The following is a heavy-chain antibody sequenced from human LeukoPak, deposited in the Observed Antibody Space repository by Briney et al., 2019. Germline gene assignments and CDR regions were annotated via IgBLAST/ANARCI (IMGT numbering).Heavy chain of an antibody. CDR3: ARGARGSGWRVFDY. Sequence: HPGGSLRLSCAASGFTFSSYVMHWVRQAPGKGLEWVAIISYDGSNKYYADSVKGRFTISRDDSKNTLYLQMNSLRPEDTAVYYCARGARGSGWRVFDYWGQGTLVTVSS. CDR2: ISYDGSNK. V-gene: IGHV3-30*04. D-gene: IGHD6-19*01. CDR1: GFTFSSYV. J-gene: IGHJ4*02.